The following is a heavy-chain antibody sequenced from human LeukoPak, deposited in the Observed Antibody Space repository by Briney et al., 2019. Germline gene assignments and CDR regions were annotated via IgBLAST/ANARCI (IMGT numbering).Heavy chain of an antibody. J-gene: IGHJ4*02. V-gene: IGHV4-34*01. CDR2: INHSGST. Sequence: PSETLSLTCAVYGGSFSTYYWSWIRQPPGKGLEWIGEINHSGSTNYNPSLKSRVTISVDTSKNQFSLKLSSVTAADTAVYYCAVSPPDYWGQGTLVTVSS. CDR3: AVSPPDY. CDR1: GGSFSTYY.